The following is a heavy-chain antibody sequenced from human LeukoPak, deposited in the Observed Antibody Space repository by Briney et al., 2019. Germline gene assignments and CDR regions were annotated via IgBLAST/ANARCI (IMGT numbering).Heavy chain of an antibody. CDR3: ARGIWSGYFGYYYYYMDV. CDR1: GFTFSSYS. V-gene: IGHV3-48*01. D-gene: IGHD3-3*01. Sequence: GGSLRLSCAASGFTFSSYSMNWVRQAPGKGLEWASYISSSSSTIYYADSVKGRFTISRDNAKNSLYLQMNSLRAEDTAVYYCARGIWSGYFGYYYYYMDVWGKGTTVTVSS. CDR2: ISSSSSTI. J-gene: IGHJ6*03.